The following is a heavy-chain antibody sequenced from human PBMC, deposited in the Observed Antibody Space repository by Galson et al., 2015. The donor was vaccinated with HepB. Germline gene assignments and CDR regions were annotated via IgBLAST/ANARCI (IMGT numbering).Heavy chain of an antibody. CDR2: ISSGSTYI. Sequence: SLRLSCAASGLTFNTYVMSWVRQAPGKGLEWVSSISSGSTYIYYADSVKGRFTISRDNAKNSLYLQMNSLRAEDTAVYYCAREWEDVWGTGTTVTVSS. CDR3: AREWEDV. V-gene: IGHV3-21*01. CDR1: GLTFNTYV. D-gene: IGHD1-26*01. J-gene: IGHJ6*04.